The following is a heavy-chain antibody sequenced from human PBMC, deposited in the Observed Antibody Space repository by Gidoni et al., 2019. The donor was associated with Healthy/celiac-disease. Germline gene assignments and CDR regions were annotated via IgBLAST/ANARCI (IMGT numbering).Heavy chain of an antibody. J-gene: IGHJ4*02. D-gene: IGHD3-9*01. Sequence: EVQLVQSGAEVKKPGESLKISCQGSGYSFTSYWIGWVRQMPGKGLEWMWIIYPGDSDTRYSPSFQGQVTISADKSISTAYLQWSSLKASDTAMYYCARLFYDILTGSLGPIDYWGQGTLVTVSS. CDR3: ARLFYDILTGSLGPIDY. CDR1: GYSFTSYW. V-gene: IGHV5-51*01. CDR2: IYPGDSDT.